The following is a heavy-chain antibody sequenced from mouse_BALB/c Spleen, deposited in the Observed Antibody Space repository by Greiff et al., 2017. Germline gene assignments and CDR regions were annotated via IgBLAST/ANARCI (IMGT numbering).Heavy chain of an antibody. CDR1: GFNIKDTY. Sequence: DVKLVESGAELVKPGASVKLSCTASGFNIKDTYMHWVKQRPEQGLEWIGRIDPANGNTKYDPKFQGKATITADTSSNTAYLQLSSLTSEDTAVYYCAHGYYVYWGQGTTLTVSS. CDR3: AHGYYVY. CDR2: IDPANGNT. D-gene: IGHD2-3*01. V-gene: IGHV14-3*02. J-gene: IGHJ2*01.